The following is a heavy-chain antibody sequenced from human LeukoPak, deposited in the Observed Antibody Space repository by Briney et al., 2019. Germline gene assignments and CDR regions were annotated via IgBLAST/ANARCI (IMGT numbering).Heavy chain of an antibody. J-gene: IGHJ4*02. CDR3: AKDRTQWTLDY. CDR1: GFTFSSYG. CDR2: ISYDGSNK. D-gene: IGHD3/OR15-3a*01. Sequence: GGSLRLSCAASGFTFSSYGMHWVRQAPGKGLEWVAVISYDGSNKYYADSVKGRFTVSRDNSKNALYLQMNSLRAEDTAVYYCAKDRTQWTLDYWGQGTLVTVSS. V-gene: IGHV3-30*18.